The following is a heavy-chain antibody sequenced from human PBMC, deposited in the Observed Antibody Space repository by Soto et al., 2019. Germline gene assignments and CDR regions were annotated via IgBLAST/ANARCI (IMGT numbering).Heavy chain of an antibody. Sequence: GGSLRLSCAASGFTFSSYWMSWVRQAPGKGLEWVANIKQDGSEKYYVDSVKGRFTISRDNAKNSLYLQMNSLRAEDTAVYYCAREGSSGCSSTSCYGDYWGQGTLVTVSS. CDR2: IKQDGSEK. CDR1: GFTFSSYW. J-gene: IGHJ4*02. CDR3: AREGSSGCSSTSCYGDY. D-gene: IGHD2-2*01. V-gene: IGHV3-7*01.